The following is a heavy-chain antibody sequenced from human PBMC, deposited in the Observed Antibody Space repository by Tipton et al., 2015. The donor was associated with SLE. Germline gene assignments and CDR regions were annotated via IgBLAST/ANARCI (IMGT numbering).Heavy chain of an antibody. CDR1: GTYMNNYY. CDR2: ISYSGST. D-gene: IGHD1-26*01. CDR3: ARRAWDKIDY. Sequence: TLSLTCSVSGTYMNNYYWSWVRQSPGRGLEWIGYISYSGSTIYNPSLKSRVTISIDTSKNHFSLKVTSVTAADTAVYYCARRAWDKIDYWGQGTPVTVSS. J-gene: IGHJ4*02. V-gene: IGHV4-59*08.